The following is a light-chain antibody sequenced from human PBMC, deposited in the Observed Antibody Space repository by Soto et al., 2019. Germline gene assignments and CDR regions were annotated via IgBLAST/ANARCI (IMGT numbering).Light chain of an antibody. CDR3: QQYVSIPQT. V-gene: IGKV1-16*02. J-gene: IGKJ1*01. CDR1: QDIGIY. Sequence: DIQMTQSPSSLSASVGDRVTITCRASQDIGIYLAWFQQRPGTAPKSLIYETSRLQDGVPPKFSGSGSGTYFTLTISGLQPEDFATYYCQQYVSIPQTFGQGTKVDI. CDR2: ETS.